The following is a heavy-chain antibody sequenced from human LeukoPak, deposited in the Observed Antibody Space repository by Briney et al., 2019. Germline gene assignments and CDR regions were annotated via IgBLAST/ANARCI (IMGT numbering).Heavy chain of an antibody. CDR3: ARATTTVLTPEYYPH. Sequence: GASVKVSCKATGYTFTSYAMHWVRQAPGQRLEWMGWINAGNGVTKYSPKFQGRVTLTRDTSANTAYMELSSLGSADTAVYYCARATTTVLTPEYYPHWGQGTLVTVSS. J-gene: IGHJ1*01. CDR1: GYTFTSYA. V-gene: IGHV1-3*01. D-gene: IGHD4-23*01. CDR2: INAGNGVT.